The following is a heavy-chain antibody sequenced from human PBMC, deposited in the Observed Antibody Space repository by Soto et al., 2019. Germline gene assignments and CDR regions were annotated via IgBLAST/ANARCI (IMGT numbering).Heavy chain of an antibody. CDR1: GYTFSNYW. Sequence: EVQLVESGGGLVQPGGSLRLSCAASGYTFSNYWMHWVRQAPGMGLVWVSRIDNDGRITNYADSVMGRFTISRDNAKDTLYLQMDSLRAEDTAVYYCGRDLGGGSSNWGPGTLVTVSS. CDR3: GRDLGGGSSN. V-gene: IGHV3-74*01. CDR2: IDNDGRIT. J-gene: IGHJ4*02. D-gene: IGHD3-16*01.